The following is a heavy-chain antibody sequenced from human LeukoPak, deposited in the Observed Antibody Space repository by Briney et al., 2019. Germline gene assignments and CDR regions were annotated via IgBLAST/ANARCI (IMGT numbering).Heavy chain of an antibody. CDR3: ARDPSPILTMGYMDV. Sequence: GGSLRLSCAASGFTFSVFYMSWIRQAPGKGLEWVSYISGSGTTIYYADPVQGRFTISRDNAKNSLYLQMNSLRAEDTAVYYCARDPSPILTMGYMDVWGKGTTVTVSS. J-gene: IGHJ6*03. CDR2: ISGSGTTI. D-gene: IGHD3-9*01. V-gene: IGHV3-11*01. CDR1: GFTFSVFY.